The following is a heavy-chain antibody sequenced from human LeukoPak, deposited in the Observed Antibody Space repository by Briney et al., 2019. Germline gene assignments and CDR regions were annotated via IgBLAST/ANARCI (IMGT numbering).Heavy chain of an antibody. J-gene: IGHJ6*03. CDR2: IYSDNT. D-gene: IGHD3-10*01. CDR3: ARGLWFGDPYYYYYMDV. V-gene: IGHV3-53*01. CDR1: GFTVSSNS. Sequence: PGGSLRLSCTVSGFTVSSNSMSWVRQAPGKGLEWVSFIYSDNTHYSDSVKGRFTISRDNSKNTLYLQMNSLRAEDTAVYYCARGLWFGDPYYYYYMDVWGKGTTVTVSS.